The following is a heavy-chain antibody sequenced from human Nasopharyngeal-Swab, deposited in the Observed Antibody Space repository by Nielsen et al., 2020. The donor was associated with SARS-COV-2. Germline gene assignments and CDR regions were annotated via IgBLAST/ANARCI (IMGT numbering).Heavy chain of an antibody. CDR3: AREGVLDAFDI. V-gene: IGHV3-30-3*01. Sequence: GESLKISCAASGFTFSSSAMHWVRQAPGKGLEWVAVISYDGSNKYYADSVKGRFTIPRDNSKNTLYLQMNSLRAEDTAVYYCAREGVLDAFDIWGQGTMVTVSS. CDR1: GFTFSSSA. CDR2: ISYDGSNK. J-gene: IGHJ3*02.